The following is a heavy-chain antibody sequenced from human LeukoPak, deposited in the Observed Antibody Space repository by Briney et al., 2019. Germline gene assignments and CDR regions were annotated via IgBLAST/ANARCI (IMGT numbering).Heavy chain of an antibody. CDR1: GGSISSYY. CDR2: IYYSGST. Sequence: PSETLSLTCTVSGGSISSYYWSWIRQPPGKGLEWIGYIYYSGSTNYNPSLKSRVTISVDTSRNQFSLKLSSVTAADTAVYYCARGRSSMVRGYYYYYMDVWGKGTTVTISS. CDR3: ARGRSSMVRGYYYYYMDV. D-gene: IGHD3-10*01. V-gene: IGHV4-59*01. J-gene: IGHJ6*03.